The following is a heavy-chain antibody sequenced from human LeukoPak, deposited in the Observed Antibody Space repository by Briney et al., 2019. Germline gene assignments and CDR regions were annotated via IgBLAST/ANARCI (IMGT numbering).Heavy chain of an antibody. D-gene: IGHD3-22*01. Sequence: GGSLRLSCAASGFTFDDYAMHWVRQAPGKGLEWVSGISWNSGSIGYADSVKGRFTISRDDAKNSLYLQMNSLRAEDTALYYCAKGGSYYYDSSGYYLDYWGQGTLVTVSS. CDR1: GFTFDDYA. J-gene: IGHJ4*02. CDR3: AKGGSYYYDSSGYYLDY. V-gene: IGHV3-9*01. CDR2: ISWNSGSI.